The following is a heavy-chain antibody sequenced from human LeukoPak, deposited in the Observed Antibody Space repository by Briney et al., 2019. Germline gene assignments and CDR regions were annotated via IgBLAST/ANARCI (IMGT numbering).Heavy chain of an antibody. Sequence: ASVKVSCKASVNTFTSYYMNCVRQAPGQGLEWMGIVHSRGGVIKYAQEFQGRVTVTRDPSTSTVYMELSSLSSADTAVYYCAGNLHQRDWFDPWGQGTLVIVSS. CDR2: VHSRGGVI. D-gene: IGHD1-14*01. CDR3: AGNLHQRDWFDP. CDR1: VNTFTSYY. V-gene: IGHV1-46*01. J-gene: IGHJ5*02.